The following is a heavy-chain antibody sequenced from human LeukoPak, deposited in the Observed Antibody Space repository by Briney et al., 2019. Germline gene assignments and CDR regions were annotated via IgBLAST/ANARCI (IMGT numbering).Heavy chain of an antibody. CDR1: GFTFSSYA. CDR2: ISYDGSNK. V-gene: IGHV3-30-3*01. Sequence: GGSLRLSCAASGFTFSSYAMHWVRQAPGKGLEWVAVISYDGSNKYYAYSVKGRFTISRDNSKNTLYLQMNSLRAEDTAVYYCARSSCSSTSCYRYYYYGMDVWGQGTTVTVSS. CDR3: ARSSCSSTSCYRYYYYGMDV. J-gene: IGHJ6*02. D-gene: IGHD2-2*01.